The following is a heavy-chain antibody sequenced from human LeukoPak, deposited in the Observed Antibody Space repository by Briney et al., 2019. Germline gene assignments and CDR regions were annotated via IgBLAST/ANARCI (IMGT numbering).Heavy chain of an antibody. CDR3: ARYDYVWGSGGYYFDY. Sequence: SETLSLTCAVSGGSISSSNWWSWVRQPPGKGLEWIGEIYHSGSTNYNPSLKSRVTISVDKSKNQFSLKLSSVTAADTAVYYCARYDYVWGSGGYYFDYWGQGTLVTVSS. D-gene: IGHD3-16*01. V-gene: IGHV4-4*02. CDR1: GGSISSSNW. CDR2: IYHSGST. J-gene: IGHJ4*02.